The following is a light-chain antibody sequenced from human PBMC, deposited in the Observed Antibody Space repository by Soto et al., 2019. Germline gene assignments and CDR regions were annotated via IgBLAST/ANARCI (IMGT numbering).Light chain of an antibody. CDR2: GAS. V-gene: IGKV3-20*01. J-gene: IGKJ1*01. CDR3: QQYGSSTWT. Sequence: EIVLTQSPGTVSLSPGERATLSCRASQSVSSSYLAWYQQKPGQAPRLLIYGASSTATGIPDRFSGSGSGIDFTLTISRLEPEDFGVYYCQQYGSSTWTFGQGTKVEIK. CDR1: QSVSSSY.